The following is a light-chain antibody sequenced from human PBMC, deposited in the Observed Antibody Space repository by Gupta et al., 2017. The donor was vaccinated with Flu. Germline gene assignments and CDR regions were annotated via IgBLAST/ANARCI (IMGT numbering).Light chain of an antibody. CDR2: GAS. J-gene: IGKJ1*01. CDR1: QSVSSN. CDR3: QQYNNWPRT. V-gene: IGKV3-15*01. Sequence: LVMTHSPATLSVPPGERATLSCRASQSVSSNLAWYQQKPGQAPRLLIYGASTRATGIPARFSGSGSGTEFTLTISSLQSEDFAVYYCQQYNNWPRTFGQGTKVEIK.